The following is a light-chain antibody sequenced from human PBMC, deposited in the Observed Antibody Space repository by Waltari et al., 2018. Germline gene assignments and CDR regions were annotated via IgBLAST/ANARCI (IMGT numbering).Light chain of an antibody. V-gene: IGKV1-33*01. CDR3: QQYDVLLPGFT. CDR2: DAS. J-gene: IGKJ3*01. Sequence: LLIYDASNLESGVPSRFSGSGSGADFTFTINSLQPGDFATYYCQQYDVLLPGFTFGPGTTVDLK.